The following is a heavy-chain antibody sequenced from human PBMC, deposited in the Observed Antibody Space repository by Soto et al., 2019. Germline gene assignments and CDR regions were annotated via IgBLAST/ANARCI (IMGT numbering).Heavy chain of an antibody. CDR2: ISYDASYK. Sequence: GGSLRLSCAASGFTFSSYGMHWVRQAPGKGLEWVAKISYDASYKSYADSVKGRFTISRDNSKNTLYLQMNSLRAEDTAVYYCAKDASLPGYYYYGVDVWGQGTTVTVSS. V-gene: IGHV3-30*18. J-gene: IGHJ6*02. CDR3: AKDASLPGYYYYGVDV. CDR1: GFTFSSYG.